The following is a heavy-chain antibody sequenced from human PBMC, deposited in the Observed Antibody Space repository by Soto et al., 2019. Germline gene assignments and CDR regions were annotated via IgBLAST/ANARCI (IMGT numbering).Heavy chain of an antibody. CDR3: AKVSEEGTI. D-gene: IGHD3-10*01. CDR2: ISWNSGSI. Sequence: EVQLVESGGGLVQPGRSLRLYCAASGFTFDDYAMHWVRQAPGKGLEWVSGISWNSGSIGYADSVKGRFTISRDNAKNSLYLQMNSLRAEDTALYYCAKVSEEGTIWGQGTLVTVSS. J-gene: IGHJ4*02. CDR1: GFTFDDYA. V-gene: IGHV3-9*01.